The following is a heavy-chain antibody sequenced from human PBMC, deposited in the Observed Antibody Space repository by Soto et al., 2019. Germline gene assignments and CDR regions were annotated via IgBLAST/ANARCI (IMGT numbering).Heavy chain of an antibody. CDR1: GGSMRSSKW. Sequence: QVQLQESGPGRVRPSGTLSLTCTVSGGSMRSSKWWSWVRQPPGKGLEWSGDIFHSGSTNYNPSLKSRVTISVDKSKDQFSRRLSSVTAADTAVYYCARQKYGDDSRDFFSAMDVWGQGTTVTVSS. D-gene: IGHD4-17*01. J-gene: IGHJ6*02. V-gene: IGHV4-4*02. CDR3: ARQKYGDDSRDFFSAMDV. CDR2: IFHSGST.